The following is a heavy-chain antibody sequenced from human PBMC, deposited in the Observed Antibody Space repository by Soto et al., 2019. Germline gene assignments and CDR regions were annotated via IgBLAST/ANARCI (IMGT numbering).Heavy chain of an antibody. CDR1: GDSVSSNSAA. Sequence: SQTLSLTCAISGDSVSSNSAAWNWIRQSPSRGLEWLGRTYYRSKWYNDYAVSVKSRITINPDTSKNQFSLQLNSVTPEDTSVYYCAIDPYYYDSSGYHAFDIWGQGTMVTVSS. CDR3: AIDPYYYDSSGYHAFDI. J-gene: IGHJ3*02. V-gene: IGHV6-1*01. CDR2: TYYRSKWYN. D-gene: IGHD3-22*01.